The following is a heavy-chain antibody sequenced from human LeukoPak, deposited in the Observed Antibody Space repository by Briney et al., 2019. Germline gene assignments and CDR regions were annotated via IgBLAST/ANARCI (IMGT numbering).Heavy chain of an antibody. Sequence: GGSLRLSCAASAFTFSSYAMSWVRQAPGKGLEWVSAISGSGAGTYYADSVKGRFTISRDNSKNTLYLQMNSLRAEDTAVYYCAKVRGDGYNDYFDYWGQGTLVTVSS. D-gene: IGHD5-24*01. J-gene: IGHJ4*02. V-gene: IGHV3-23*01. CDR2: ISGSGAGT. CDR1: AFTFSSYA. CDR3: AKVRGDGYNDYFDY.